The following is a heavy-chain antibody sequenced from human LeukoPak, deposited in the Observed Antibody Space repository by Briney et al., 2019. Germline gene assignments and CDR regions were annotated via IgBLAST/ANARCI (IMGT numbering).Heavy chain of an antibody. CDR3: ARGSGYYGSGSYYSVPDYFDY. J-gene: IGHJ4*02. V-gene: IGHV3-33*01. CDR2: IWYDGSNK. Sequence: PGGSLRLSCAASGFTFSSYGMHWVRQAPGKGLEWVAVIWYDGSNKYCADSVKGRFTISRDNSKNTLYLQMNSLRAEDTAVYYCARGSGYYGSGSYYSVPDYFDYWGQGTLVTVSS. CDR1: GFTFSSYG. D-gene: IGHD3-10*01.